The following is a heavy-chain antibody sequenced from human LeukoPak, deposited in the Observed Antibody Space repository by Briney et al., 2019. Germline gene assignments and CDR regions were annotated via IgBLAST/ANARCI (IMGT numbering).Heavy chain of an antibody. CDR1: GGSTSSDY. V-gene: IGHV4-4*07. D-gene: IGHD5-12*01. CDR3: ARVGIVATINRGWFDP. J-gene: IGHJ5*02. Sequence: PSESLSLTCTVSGGSTSSDYWNWIRQPAGKGLEWIGRIDTSGSTNYNPSLNSRVTMSIDTSKNQFSLKLSSVTAADTAVYYCARVGIVATINRGWFDPWGQGTLVTVSS. CDR2: IDTSGST.